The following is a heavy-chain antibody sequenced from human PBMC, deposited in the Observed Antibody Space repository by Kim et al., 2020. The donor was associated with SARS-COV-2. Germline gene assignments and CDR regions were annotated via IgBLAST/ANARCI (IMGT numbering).Heavy chain of an antibody. J-gene: IGHJ4*02. CDR2: I. CDR3: ARGPNYSPFDY. Sequence: IYYADYVRGRFTISRDNDKNSLFLQMNSLRAEDTAVYYCARGPNYSPFDYWGQGTLVTVSS. D-gene: IGHD4-4*01. V-gene: IGHV3-48*03.